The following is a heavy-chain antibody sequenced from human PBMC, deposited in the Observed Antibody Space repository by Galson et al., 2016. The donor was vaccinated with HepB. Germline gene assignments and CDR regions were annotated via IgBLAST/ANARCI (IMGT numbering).Heavy chain of an antibody. V-gene: IGHV4-61*01. J-gene: IGHJ4*02. CDR1: GDSISSGSHY. Sequence: ETLSLTCAVSGDSISSGSHYWSWIRQSPGKGLEWIGYVHDGGSTYYNFAFDGRVTISADTSKNQFSLRMTSMTAADTAVYYCARQPRHCGRTGCPFDSWGQGTLVTVAS. CDR2: VHDGGST. CDR3: ARQPRHCGRTGCPFDS. D-gene: IGHD2-2*01.